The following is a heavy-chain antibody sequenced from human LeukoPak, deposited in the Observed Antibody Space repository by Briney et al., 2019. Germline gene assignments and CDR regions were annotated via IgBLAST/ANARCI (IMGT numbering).Heavy chain of an antibody. V-gene: IGHV3-23*01. CDR3: AKDRTVGASYWYFDL. J-gene: IGHJ2*01. CDR2: ISGSGGST. Sequence: GGSLRLSCAASGFTFSSYAMSWVRQAPGKGLEWVSAISGSGGSTYYADSVKGRITISRDNSKNTLYLQMNTLRAEDTAIYYCAKDRTVGASYWYFDLWGRGTLVTVSS. D-gene: IGHD1-26*01. CDR1: GFTFSSYA.